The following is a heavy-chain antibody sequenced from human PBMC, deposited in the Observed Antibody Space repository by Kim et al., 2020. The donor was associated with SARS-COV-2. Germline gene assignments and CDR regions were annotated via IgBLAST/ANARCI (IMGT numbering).Heavy chain of an antibody. CDR3: ARPGSSGYDFDY. D-gene: IGHD3-22*01. J-gene: IGHJ4*02. V-gene: IGHV3-48*04. Sequence: YYADSVKGRFTISRDNAKNSLYLKMNSLRAEDTAVYYCARPGSSGYDFDYWGQGTLVTVSS.